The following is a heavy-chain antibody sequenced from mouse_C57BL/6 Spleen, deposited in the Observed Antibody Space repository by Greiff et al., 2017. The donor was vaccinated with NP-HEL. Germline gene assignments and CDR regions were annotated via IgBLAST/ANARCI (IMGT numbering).Heavy chain of an antibody. V-gene: IGHV1-52*01. J-gene: IGHJ3*01. CDR1: GYTFTSYW. CDR3: ARELLYYGSSYSWFAY. D-gene: IGHD1-1*01. CDR2: IDPSDSET. Sequence: QVQLQQPGAELVRPGSSVKLSCKASGYTFTSYWMHWVKQRPIQGLEWIGNIDPSDSETPYNQKFKDKATLTVDKSSSTAYMQLSSLTSEDSAVYYCARELLYYGSSYSWFAYWGQGTLVTVSA.